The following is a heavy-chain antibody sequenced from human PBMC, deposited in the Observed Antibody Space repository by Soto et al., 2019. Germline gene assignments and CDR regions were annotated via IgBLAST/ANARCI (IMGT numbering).Heavy chain of an antibody. J-gene: IGHJ6*03. CDR2: MNPNSGDT. V-gene: IGHV1-2*02. CDR1: GYRFSDYY. CDR3: ARESGGATATLDYYYFYMDV. D-gene: IGHD5-12*01. Sequence: QVQLVQSGAEVKKPGASVTVSCKASGYRFSDYYLHWVRQAPGQGPEWMGWMNPNSGDTKYAQKFKGRDTMTRDTAVRTAFMELNWLKSDDTAVYYCARESGGATATLDYYYFYMDVWGIGTTVTVSS.